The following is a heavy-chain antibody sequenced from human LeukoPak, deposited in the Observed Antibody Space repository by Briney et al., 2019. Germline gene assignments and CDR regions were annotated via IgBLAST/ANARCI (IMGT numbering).Heavy chain of an antibody. CDR3: ARVPRARAGYAYYFDY. J-gene: IGHJ4*02. CDR2: IIPIFGTA. V-gene: IGHV1-69*13. Sequence: ASVKVSCKASGGTLSSYAISWVRQAPGQGLEWMGGIIPIFGTANHAQKFQGRVTITADESTSTAYMELSSLRSEDTAVYYCARVPRARAGYAYYFDYWGQGTLVTVSS. CDR1: GGTLSSYA. D-gene: IGHD5-12*01.